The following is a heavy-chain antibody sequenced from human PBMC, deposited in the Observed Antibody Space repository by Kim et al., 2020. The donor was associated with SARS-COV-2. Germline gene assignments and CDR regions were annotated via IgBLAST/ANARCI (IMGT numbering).Heavy chain of an antibody. Sequence: GGSLRLSCAASGFTFSTYRMSWVRQAPGKGLEGVSGISSSGGNIYDADSVKGRFTISRDNSKNSLYLQMNSLRAEDTAVYYCAISEIGGFTANLGDWGLG. CDR3: AISEIGGFTANLGD. J-gene: IGHJ1*01. V-gene: IGHV3-21*01. D-gene: IGHD7-27*01. CDR2: ISSSGGNI. CDR1: GFTFSTYR.